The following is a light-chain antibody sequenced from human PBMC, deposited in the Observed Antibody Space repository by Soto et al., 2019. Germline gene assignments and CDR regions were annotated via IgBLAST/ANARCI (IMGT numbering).Light chain of an antibody. CDR2: GAS. CDR3: QQYNNWLYT. Sequence: EIVMTQSPATLSVSPGERATLSCRASQSVSSNLAWYQQKPGQAPRLLIYGASTRATGIPARFSGSGSGTEFTLTISSLXXXXXAVYYCQQYNNWLYTFGQGTKLEIK. J-gene: IGKJ2*01. CDR1: QSVSSN. V-gene: IGKV3-15*01.